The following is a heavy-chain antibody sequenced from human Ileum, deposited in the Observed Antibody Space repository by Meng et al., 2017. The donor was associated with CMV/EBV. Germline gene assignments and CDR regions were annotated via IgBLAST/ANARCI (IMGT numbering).Heavy chain of an antibody. J-gene: IGHJ4*02. Sequence: GGSLRLSCAASGFTFSSYSMNWVRQAPGKGLEWVSSIGGSGDLTWYADSVRGRFTISRDNSKNTLFLQMNGLRPDDTAVYYCVRAQWLDYWGQGTLVTVSS. D-gene: IGHD6-19*01. CDR2: IGGSGDLT. CDR3: VRAQWLDY. CDR1: GFTFSSYS. V-gene: IGHV3-23*01.